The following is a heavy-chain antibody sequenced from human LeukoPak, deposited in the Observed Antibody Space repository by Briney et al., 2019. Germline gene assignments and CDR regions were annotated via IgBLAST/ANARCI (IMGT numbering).Heavy chain of an antibody. D-gene: IGHD2-15*01. CDR1: GFTFSSYA. CDR3: AKVPGSLNFDY. Sequence: PGGSLRLSCAASGFTFSSYAMGWVRQAPGKGLEWVSAISGSGGSTYYADSVKGRFTISRDNSRNTLYLQINSLRAEDTAVYCCAKVPGSLNFDYWGQGTLVTVSS. V-gene: IGHV3-23*01. J-gene: IGHJ4*02. CDR2: ISGSGGST.